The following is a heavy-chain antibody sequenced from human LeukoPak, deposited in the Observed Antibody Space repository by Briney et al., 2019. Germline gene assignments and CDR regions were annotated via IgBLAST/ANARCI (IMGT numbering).Heavy chain of an antibody. CDR1: GFTFSTYA. Sequence: PGGSLRLSCAASGFTFSTYAMHWVRQAPGKGLEWVAVVSNDAYNKYYSDSVKGRFTISRDNSQNTLYLQMNSLRPEDTAVYYCARDFSGASRIDFWGQGALVSVSS. CDR3: ARDFSGASRIDF. CDR2: VSNDAYNK. J-gene: IGHJ4*02. V-gene: IGHV3-30-3*01. D-gene: IGHD4/OR15-4a*01.